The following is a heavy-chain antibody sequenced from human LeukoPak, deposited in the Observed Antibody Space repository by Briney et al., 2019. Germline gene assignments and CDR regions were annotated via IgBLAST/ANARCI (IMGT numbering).Heavy chain of an antibody. J-gene: IGHJ3*02. D-gene: IGHD3-3*01. CDR3: ARGDPDISFGVVGDAFDI. Sequence: PSETLSLTCNVSGGSISSNDYYWDWIRQSPGKGLEWVSSVSTSSSYIYYADSVKGRFTISRDNAKKSLYLLMNSLRAEDTAVYYCARGDPDISFGVVGDAFDIWGQGTMVTVSS. CDR1: GGSISSNDYY. V-gene: IGHV3-21*01. CDR2: VSTSSSYI.